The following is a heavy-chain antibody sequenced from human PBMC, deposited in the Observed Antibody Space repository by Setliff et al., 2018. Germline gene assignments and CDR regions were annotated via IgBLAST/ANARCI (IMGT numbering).Heavy chain of an antibody. Sequence: PSETLSLTCTVSGGSISSSSYYWGWIRQPPGKGLEWIGSIYYSGSTYYNSSLKSRVTISVDTSKNQFSLKLSSVTAADTAVYYCARQQGGGYCSSGSCYGLGAFDIWGQGTMVTVSS. D-gene: IGHD2-15*01. CDR1: GGSISSSSYY. CDR2: IYYSGST. J-gene: IGHJ3*02. CDR3: ARQQGGGYCSSGSCYGLGAFDI. V-gene: IGHV4-39*01.